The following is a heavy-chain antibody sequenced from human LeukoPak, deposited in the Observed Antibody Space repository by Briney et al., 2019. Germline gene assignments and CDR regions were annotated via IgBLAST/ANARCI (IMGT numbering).Heavy chain of an antibody. J-gene: IGHJ4*02. CDR1: GYSISSGHY. V-gene: IGHV4-38-2*02. CDR2: IFQSGTT. CDR3: ARWGENIAASPIDY. D-gene: IGHD6-13*01. Sequence: SETLSLTCTVSGYSISSGHYWGWIRQPPGKGLEWIGSIFQSGTTFYNPSLESRVTMSVDTSKNQLSLKLRSVTATDTAVYFCARWGENIAASPIDYWGQGTLVTVSS.